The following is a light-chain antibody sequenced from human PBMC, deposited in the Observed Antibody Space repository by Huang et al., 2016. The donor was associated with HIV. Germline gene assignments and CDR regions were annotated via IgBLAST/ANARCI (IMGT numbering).Light chain of an antibody. Sequence: EIVLTQSPGTLSLSPGERATLSCRASQSVSSGYLAWYQKRPGQAHRLLIFGVSTRATGIPDRFSGSGSGTDFTLTISRLEPEDFAVYYCQQYDSSPGTCGQGTKVEIK. CDR2: GVS. CDR3: QQYDSSPGT. J-gene: IGKJ1*01. V-gene: IGKV3-20*01. CDR1: QSVSSGY.